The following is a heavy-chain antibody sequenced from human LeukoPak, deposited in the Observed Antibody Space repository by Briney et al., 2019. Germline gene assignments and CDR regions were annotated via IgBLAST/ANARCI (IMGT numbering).Heavy chain of an antibody. CDR2: IYPGDSDT. CDR3: VRHTSGSYHAPLDY. J-gene: IGHJ4*02. D-gene: IGHD1-26*01. Sequence: GESLKISCKGSGYSFTSYWIAWVRQMPGKGLEWMGIIYPGDSDTRYSPSFQGQVTISADKSTSTAYLQWSSLKASDTAMYYCVRHTSGSYHAPLDYWGQGTLVTVSS. V-gene: IGHV5-51*01. CDR1: GYSFTSYW.